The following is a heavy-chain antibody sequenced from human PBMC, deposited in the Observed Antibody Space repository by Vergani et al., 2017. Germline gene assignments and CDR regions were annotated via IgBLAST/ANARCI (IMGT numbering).Heavy chain of an antibody. D-gene: IGHD6-13*01. J-gene: IGHJ3*02. Sequence: EVQLVESGGGLVQPGGSLKLSCAASGFPFSGSAMHWVRQAPGKGLEWVGRIRSKANSYATAYAASVKGRVTIPRDDSKNTAYLQMNILKTEDTAVYCCTRVGIAAAGADIWGQGTMVTVSS. CDR1: GFPFSGSA. CDR3: TRVGIAAAGADI. V-gene: IGHV3-73*02. CDR2: IRSKANSYAT.